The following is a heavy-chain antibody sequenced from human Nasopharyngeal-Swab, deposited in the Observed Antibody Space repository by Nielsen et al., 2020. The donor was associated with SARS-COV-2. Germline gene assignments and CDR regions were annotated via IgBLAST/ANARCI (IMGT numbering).Heavy chain of an antibody. CDR1: GFTFSSYA. CDR2: ISGSGDNT. CDR3: AKDARMAAAGTRYY. J-gene: IGHJ4*02. V-gene: IGHV3-23*01. Sequence: GESLKISCAASGFTFSSYAMSWVRQAPGKGLEWVSAISGSGDNTDYADSVKGRFTISRDNSKNTLYLRMTSLRGEDTAVYYCAKDARMAAAGTRYYWGQGILVTVSS. D-gene: IGHD6-13*01.